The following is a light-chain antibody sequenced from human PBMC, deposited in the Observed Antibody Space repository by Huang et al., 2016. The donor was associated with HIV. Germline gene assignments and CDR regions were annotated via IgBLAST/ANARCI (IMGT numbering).Light chain of an antibody. V-gene: IGKV3-15*01. CDR3: QQYNNWPPLT. J-gene: IGKJ4*01. CDR1: QSVSSN. Sequence: EIVMTQSPATLSVSPGERATPSCRASQSVSSNLAWYQQIPGQAPRLLIYEASTRATGIPARFSASGSGTDFTLTISSLQSEDFAVYYCQQYNNWPPLTFGGGTKVAIK. CDR2: EAS.